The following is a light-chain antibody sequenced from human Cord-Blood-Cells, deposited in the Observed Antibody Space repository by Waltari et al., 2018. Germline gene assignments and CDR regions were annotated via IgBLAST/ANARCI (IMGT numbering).Light chain of an antibody. J-gene: IGLJ3*02. CDR3: CSYAGSYTWV. V-gene: IGLV2-11*01. CDR1: SIDVGGYNY. CDR2: DVS. Sequence: QSALTQPRSVSGSPGQSVTISCPGTSIDVGGYNYVSWYQQHPGKAPKLMIYDVSKRPSGVPDRFSGSKSGNTASLTISGLQAEDEADYYCCSYAGSYTWVFGGGTKLTVL.